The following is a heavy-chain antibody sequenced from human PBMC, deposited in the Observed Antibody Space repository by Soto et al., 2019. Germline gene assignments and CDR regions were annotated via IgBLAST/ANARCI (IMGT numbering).Heavy chain of an antibody. Sequence: VQLVESGGGLVQPGGSLRLSCTASGFTFSIYTMNWVRQAPGKGLEWLSYIRSSSSSIDYADSVKGRFTISRDNAKNSLFLHMNSLRDEDTAVYFCASPLHTGDNSSGYYYSDAFDIWGQGTMVTVSS. D-gene: IGHD3-22*01. J-gene: IGHJ3*02. CDR3: ASPLHTGDNSSGYYYSDAFDI. V-gene: IGHV3-48*02. CDR2: IRSSSSSI. CDR1: GFTFSIYT.